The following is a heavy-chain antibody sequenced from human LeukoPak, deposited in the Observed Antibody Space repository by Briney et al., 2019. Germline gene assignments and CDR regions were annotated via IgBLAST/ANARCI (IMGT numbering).Heavy chain of an antibody. J-gene: IGHJ3*02. CDR1: GGSISSSSYY. CDR2: IYYSGST. D-gene: IGHD2-2*01. CDR3: ASLRSDIVVVPAASGYDAFDI. V-gene: IGHV4-39*01. Sequence: SETLSLTCTVSGGSISSSSYYWGWIRQPPGKGLEWIGSIYYSGSTYYNPSLKSRVTISVDTSKNQFSLKLSSVTAADTAVYYCASLRSDIVVVPAASGYDAFDIWGQGTMVTVSS.